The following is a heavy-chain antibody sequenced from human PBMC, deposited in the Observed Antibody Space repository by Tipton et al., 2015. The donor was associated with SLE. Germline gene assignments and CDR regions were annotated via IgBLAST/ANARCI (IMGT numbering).Heavy chain of an antibody. D-gene: IGHD3-22*01. CDR3: AREGVNYDSSGFDY. J-gene: IGHJ4*02. CDR2: IRYDGSNK. CDR1: GFTFSSYG. Sequence: SLRLSCAASGFTFSSYGMHWVRQAPGKGLEWVAFIRYDGSNKYYADSVKGRFTISRDNSKNTLYLQMNSLRAEDTAVYYCAREGVNYDSSGFDYWGQGTLVTVSS. V-gene: IGHV3-30*02.